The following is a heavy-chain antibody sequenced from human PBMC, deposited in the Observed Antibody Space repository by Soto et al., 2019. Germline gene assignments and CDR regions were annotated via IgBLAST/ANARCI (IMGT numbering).Heavy chain of an antibody. CDR3: ARGTGDGYNYSYYYYYYGMDV. V-gene: IGHV1-8*01. D-gene: IGHD5-12*01. Sequence: ASVKVSCKASGHTVTSYDINCVRQATGQVLEWMGWMNPNSGNTGYAQKFQGRVTMTRNTSISTAYMELSSLRSEDTAVYYCARGTGDGYNYSYYYYYYGMDVWGQGTTVTVSS. J-gene: IGHJ6*02. CDR1: GHTVTSYD. CDR2: MNPNSGNT.